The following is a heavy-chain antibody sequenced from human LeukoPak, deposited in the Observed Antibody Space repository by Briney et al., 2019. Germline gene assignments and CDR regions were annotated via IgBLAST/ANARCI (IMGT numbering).Heavy chain of an antibody. CDR1: GFTFSSYA. CDR3: ARPTRAEWNYVGWFDP. J-gene: IGHJ5*02. D-gene: IGHD1-7*01. CDR2: ISGSGGST. V-gene: IGHV3-23*01. Sequence: GGSLRLSCAASGFTFSSYAMSWVRQAPGKGLEWVSAISGSGGSTYYADSVKGRFTISRDNSKNTLYLQMNSLRAEDTAVYYCARPTRAEWNYVGWFDPWGQGTLVTVSS.